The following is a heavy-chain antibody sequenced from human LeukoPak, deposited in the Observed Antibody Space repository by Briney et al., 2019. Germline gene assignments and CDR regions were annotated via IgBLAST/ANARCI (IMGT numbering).Heavy chain of an antibody. D-gene: IGHD3-16*01. CDR3: AKDYAVGYYYYYYYMDV. J-gene: IGHJ6*03. CDR2: IRYDGSNK. Sequence: GGSLRLSCAASGFTFSSYGMHWVRQAPGKGLEWVAFIRYDGSNKYYADSMKGRFTISRDNSKNTLYLQMNSLRAEDTAVYYCAKDYAVGYYYYYYYMDVWGKGTTVTVSS. V-gene: IGHV3-30*02. CDR1: GFTFSSYG.